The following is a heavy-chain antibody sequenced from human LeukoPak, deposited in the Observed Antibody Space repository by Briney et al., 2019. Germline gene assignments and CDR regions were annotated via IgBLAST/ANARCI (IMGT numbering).Heavy chain of an antibody. J-gene: IGHJ4*02. CDR2: IYHSGST. CDR1: GGSISSSYW. Sequence: SETLSLTCAVPGGSISSSYWWSWVRQPPGKGLEWIGEIYHSGSTNYNPSLKSRVTISVDKSKNQFSLKLNSVTAADTAVYYCATRVGDSSGYYVTYFDYWGQGTLVTVSS. CDR3: ATRVGDSSGYYVTYFDY. D-gene: IGHD3-22*01. V-gene: IGHV4-4*02.